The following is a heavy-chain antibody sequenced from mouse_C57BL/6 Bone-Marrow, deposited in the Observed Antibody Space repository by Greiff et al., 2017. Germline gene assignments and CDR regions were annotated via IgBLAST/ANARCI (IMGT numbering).Heavy chain of an antibody. D-gene: IGHD1-1*01. V-gene: IGHV14-1*01. CDR2: IDPEDGDT. CDR3: TTPYYYGSSYGSY. Sequence: VQLQQSGAELVRPGASVKLSCTASGFNIKDYYMHWVKQRPEQGLEWIGRIDPEDGDTEYAPKFQGQATMTADTSSNTAYLQLSSLTSEDTAGYYCTTPYYYGSSYGSYWGQGTLVTVSA. CDR1: GFNIKDYY. J-gene: IGHJ3*01.